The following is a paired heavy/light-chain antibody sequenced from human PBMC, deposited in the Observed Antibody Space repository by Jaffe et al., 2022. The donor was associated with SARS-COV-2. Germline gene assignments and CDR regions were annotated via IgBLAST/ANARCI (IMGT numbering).Heavy chain of an antibody. CDR1: GFTFSSCS. D-gene: IGHD6-19*01. J-gene: IGHJ6*03. V-gene: IGHV3-21*06. CDR2: ITSSSSYI. Sequence: EVQLVESGGGLVKPGGSLRLSCAASGFTFSSCSMNWVRQAPGKGLEWVSSITSSSSYIYYADSLKGRFTISRDNAKNSLYLQMNSLRAEDTAVYYCVRDGGAVRIGVAGTRGRDYYYMDVWGKGTTVTVSS. CDR3: VRDGGAVRIGVAGTRGRDYYYMDV.
Light chain of an antibody. Sequence: EIVLTQSPGTLSLSPGERATLSCRASQSVDSRYLAWYQQKPGQAPRLLIYGASSRAAGIPDRFSGSGSGTDFTLTISRVEPEDFAVYYCQQYGSSPRYAFGQGTKLEIK. J-gene: IGKJ2*01. CDR2: GAS. CDR1: QSVDSRY. V-gene: IGKV3-20*01. CDR3: QQYGSSPRYA.